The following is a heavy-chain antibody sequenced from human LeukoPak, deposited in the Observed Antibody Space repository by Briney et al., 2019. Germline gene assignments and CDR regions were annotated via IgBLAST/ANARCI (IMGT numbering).Heavy chain of an antibody. D-gene: IGHD3-10*02. CDR2: ISASGGTT. J-gene: IGHJ4*02. CDR3: AKVETPLFGDVVY. CDR1: A. V-gene: IGHV3-23*01. Sequence: AMSWVRQAPGKGLEWVSSISASGGTTYYADSVKGRFTISRDNSKNTLYLQMNSLRAEDTAVYYCAKVETPLFGDVVYWGQGTLVTVSS.